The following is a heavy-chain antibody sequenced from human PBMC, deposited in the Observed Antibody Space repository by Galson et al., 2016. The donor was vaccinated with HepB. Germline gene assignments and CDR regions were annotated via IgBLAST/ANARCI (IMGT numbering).Heavy chain of an antibody. CDR1: GFSLSTDEVA. CDR2: IYWDNDK. CDR3: ARQLAPFTSAWFDY. D-gene: IGHD2-2*01. V-gene: IGHV2-5*02. Sequence: PALVKPTQTLTLTCTFSGFSLSTDEVAVGWLRQPPGKALEWLTLIYWDNDKRYSPSLSSRLTITKDPSRNQVVLRMTNVEPADTATYYCARQLAPFTSAWFDYWGQGTLVTVSS. J-gene: IGHJ5*01.